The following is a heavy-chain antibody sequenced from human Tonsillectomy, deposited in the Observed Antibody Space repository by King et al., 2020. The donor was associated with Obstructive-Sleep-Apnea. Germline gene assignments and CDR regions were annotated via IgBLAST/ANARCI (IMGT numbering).Heavy chain of an antibody. CDR3: AKGADVDTAMIDY. D-gene: IGHD5-18*01. V-gene: IGHV3-30*18. Sequence: QLVQSGGGVVQPGRSLRLSCAASGFTFSSYGMHWVRQAPGKGLEWVAVISYDGSNKYYADSVKGRFTISRDNSKNTLYLQMNSLRAEDTAVYYCAKGADVDTAMIDYWGQGTRVTVSS. J-gene: IGHJ4*02. CDR2: ISYDGSNK. CDR1: GFTFSSYG.